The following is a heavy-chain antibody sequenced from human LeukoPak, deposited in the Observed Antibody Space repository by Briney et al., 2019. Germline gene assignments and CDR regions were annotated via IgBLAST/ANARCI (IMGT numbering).Heavy chain of an antibody. Sequence: KPSETLSLTCTVSGGSLSSYYWNWIRQPPGKGLEWIGYIYTSGSTNYNPSVMSRVTMSVDTSKNQFSLKLSSVTAADTAVYYCARHLEGWWFDPWGQGTPVTVSS. J-gene: IGHJ5*02. V-gene: IGHV4-4*08. D-gene: IGHD3-3*01. CDR1: GGSLSSYY. CDR2: IYTSGST. CDR3: ARHLEGWWFDP.